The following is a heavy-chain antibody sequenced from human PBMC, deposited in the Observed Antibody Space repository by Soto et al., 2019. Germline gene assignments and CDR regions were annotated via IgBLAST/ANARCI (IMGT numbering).Heavy chain of an antibody. V-gene: IGHV1-69*01. CDR1: GGTFSSYA. J-gene: IGHJ6*02. CDR3: ASKYSSSWYTAGGMDV. CDR2: IIPIFGTA. D-gene: IGHD6-13*01. Sequence: QVQLVQSGAEVKKPGSSVKVSCKASGGTFSSYAISWVRQAPGQGLEWMGGIIPIFGTANYAQKFQGRVTMTADESTSTAYMELSSLRCEDTAVYYCASKYSSSWYTAGGMDVWGQGTTVTVSS.